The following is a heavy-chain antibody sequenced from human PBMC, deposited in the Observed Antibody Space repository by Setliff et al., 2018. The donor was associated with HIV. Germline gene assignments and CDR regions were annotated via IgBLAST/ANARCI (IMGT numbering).Heavy chain of an antibody. D-gene: IGHD3-10*01. Sequence: SETLSLTCAVSGYAITSGYFWTWIRQSPGKGLEWVGQVNRDGGAHYNPSLRSRVTIPVDTSKNQFSLKLTSMTAADTAVYYCARGWVRGPIISPGTYFSYGLDVWGQGTPVTVSS. CDR1: GYAITSGYF. J-gene: IGHJ6*02. CDR3: ARGWVRGPIISPGTYFSYGLDV. V-gene: IGHV4-38-2*01. CDR2: VNRDGGA.